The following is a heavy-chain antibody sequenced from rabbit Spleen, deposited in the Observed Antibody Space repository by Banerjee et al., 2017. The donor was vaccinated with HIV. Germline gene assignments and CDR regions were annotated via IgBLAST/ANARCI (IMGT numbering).Heavy chain of an antibody. CDR1: AFDFSSGG. J-gene: IGHJ6*01. Sequence: QEQLVESGGGLVQPGGSLKLSCKASAFDFSSGGVSWVRQAPGKGLEWIACIYTGNGKTYYASWAKGRFTISKTSSTTVTLQMTSLTVADTATYFCARDTASSFSSYGMDLWGPAPSSPS. CDR3: ARDTASSFSSYGMDL. V-gene: IGHV1S45*01. D-gene: IGHD8-1*01. CDR2: IYTGNGKT.